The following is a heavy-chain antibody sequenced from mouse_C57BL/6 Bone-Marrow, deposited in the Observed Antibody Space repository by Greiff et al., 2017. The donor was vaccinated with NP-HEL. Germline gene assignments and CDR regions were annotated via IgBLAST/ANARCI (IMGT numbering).Heavy chain of an antibody. D-gene: IGHD2-5*01. J-gene: IGHJ4*01. CDR1: GFNIKDDY. Sequence: EVQLQQSGAELVRPGASVKLSCTASGFNIKDDYMHWVKQRPEQGLEWIGWIDPENGDTEYASKFQGKATITADTSSNTAYLQLSSLTSEDTAVYYCTLYYSNPYYYAMDYWGQGTSVTVSS. CDR2: IDPENGDT. CDR3: TLYYSNPYYYAMDY. V-gene: IGHV14-4*01.